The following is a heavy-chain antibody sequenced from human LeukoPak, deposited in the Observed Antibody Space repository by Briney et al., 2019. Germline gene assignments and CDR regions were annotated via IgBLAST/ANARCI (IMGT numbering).Heavy chain of an antibody. V-gene: IGHV3-23*01. CDR3: AKDPSRTLGYCNGGSCYSGYYFDY. CDR1: GFTFTNYA. Sequence: GGSLRLSCAASGFTFTNYAMGWVRQAPGKGLEWVSGISGSADTTNYADSVKGRFTVSRDNSKNTLYLQMTSLRAEDTAIYFCAKDPSRTLGYCNGGSCYSGYYFDYWGQGTLVTVSS. D-gene: IGHD2-15*01. J-gene: IGHJ4*02. CDR2: ISGSADTT.